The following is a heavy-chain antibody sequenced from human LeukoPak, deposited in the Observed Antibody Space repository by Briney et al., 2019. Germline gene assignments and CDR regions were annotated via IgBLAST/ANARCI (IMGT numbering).Heavy chain of an antibody. J-gene: IGHJ4*02. CDR2: ISGYNGNT. V-gene: IGHV1-18*01. Sequence: ASVKVSCKASGYTFTTYNINWVRQAPGQGLEWMGWISGYNGNTNYAQKLQGRVTMTRDTSISTAYMELSRLRSDDTAVYYCARWGENGVLWFGELSVRPAFDYWGQGTLVTVSS. CDR3: ARWGENGVLWFGELSVRPAFDY. D-gene: IGHD3-10*01. CDR1: GYTFTTYN.